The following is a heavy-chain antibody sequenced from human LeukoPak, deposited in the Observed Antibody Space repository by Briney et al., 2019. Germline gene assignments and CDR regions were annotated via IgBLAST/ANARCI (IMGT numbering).Heavy chain of an antibody. CDR3: ATRSIDDSSGSKPFDY. J-gene: IGHJ4*02. CDR1: GGSISSSSYY. CDR2: IYYSGST. D-gene: IGHD3-22*01. V-gene: IGHV4-39*01. Sequence: NPSETLSLTCTVSGGSISSSSYYWGWIRQPPGKGLEWIGSIYYSGSTYYNPSLKSRVTISVDTSKNQFSLKLSSVTAADTAVYYCATRSIDDSSGSKPFDYWGQGTLVTVSS.